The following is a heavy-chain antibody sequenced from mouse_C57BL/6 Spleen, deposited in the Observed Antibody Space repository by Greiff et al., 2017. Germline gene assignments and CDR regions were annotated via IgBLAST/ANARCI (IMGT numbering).Heavy chain of an antibody. D-gene: IGHD4-1*01. CDR3: AREGLGRWGFDY. J-gene: IGHJ2*01. CDR2: IDPSDSYT. V-gene: IGHV1-50*01. Sequence: VQLQQPGAELVKPGASVKLSCKASGYTFTSYWMQWVKQRPGQGLEWIGEIDPSDSYTNYNQKFKGKATLTVDTSSSTAYMQLSSLTSEDSAVYYCAREGLGRWGFDYWGQGTTLTVSS. CDR1: GYTFTSYW.